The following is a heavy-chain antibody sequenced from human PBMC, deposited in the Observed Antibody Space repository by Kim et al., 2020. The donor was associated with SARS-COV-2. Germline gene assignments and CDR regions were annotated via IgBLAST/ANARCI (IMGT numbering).Heavy chain of an antibody. J-gene: IGHJ5*02. CDR2: IYYSGST. CDR1: GGSISSSSYY. Sequence: SETLSLTCTVSGGSISSSSYYWGWIRQPPGKGLEWIGSIYYSGSTYYNPSLKSRVTISVDTSKNQFSLKLSSVTAADTAVYYCARIIAAAGPSWSWFDPWGQGTLVTVSS. V-gene: IGHV4-39*01. CDR3: ARIIAAAGPSWSWFDP. D-gene: IGHD6-13*01.